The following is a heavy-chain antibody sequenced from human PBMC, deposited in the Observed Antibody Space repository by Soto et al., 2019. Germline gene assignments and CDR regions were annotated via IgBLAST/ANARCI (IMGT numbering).Heavy chain of an antibody. CDR1: GYTFTSSY. J-gene: IGHJ6*02. CDR2: INPSGGST. V-gene: IGHV1-46*01. CDR3: ARDRGRAAAGEFHYYGMDV. D-gene: IGHD6-13*01. Sequence: QVQLVQSGAEVKKPGASVKVSCKASGYTFTSSYMHWVRQAPGQGLEWMGVINPSGGSTDYAKKSQGRVTVTRDESTSTVYMELSSLRTEDSAVYYCARDRGRAAAGEFHYYGMDVWGQGTTVTVSS.